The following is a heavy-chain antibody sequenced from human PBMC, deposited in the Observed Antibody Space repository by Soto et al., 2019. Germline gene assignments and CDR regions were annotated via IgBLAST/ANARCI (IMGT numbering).Heavy chain of an antibody. J-gene: IGHJ4*02. V-gene: IGHV3-7*05. CDR1: GFSFGDFW. CDR2: IEQDGTEK. CDR3: AGVIVWESAL. D-gene: IGHD1-26*01. Sequence: EVQLVESGGGLVQPGGSLRLSCAASGFSFGDFWMTWVRQAPGTGLEWVDNIEQDGTEKNYVYSVKGRFTISRDNARNSLYLQRNTLGVADTAVYFCAGVIVWESALWGPGAHVTVSS.